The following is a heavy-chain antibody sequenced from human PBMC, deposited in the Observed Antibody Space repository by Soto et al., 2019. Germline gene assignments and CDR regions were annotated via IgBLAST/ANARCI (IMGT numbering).Heavy chain of an antibody. CDR3: AKDRGSITWRFDY. CDR1: GFTFNNYA. Sequence: EVQLLESGGGLVQPGGSLRLSCAASGFTFNNYAIILVRQAPGKGLEWVSGINNSGGSTYYADSVKGRFTISRDNSKNTLYLQMNSLRAEDTAVYYCAKDRGSITWRFDYWGQGTLVTVSS. J-gene: IGHJ4*02. V-gene: IGHV3-23*01. D-gene: IGHD2-21*01. CDR2: INNSGGST.